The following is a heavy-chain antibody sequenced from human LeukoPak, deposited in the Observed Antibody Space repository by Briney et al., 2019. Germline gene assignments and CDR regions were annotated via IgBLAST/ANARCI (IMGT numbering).Heavy chain of an antibody. J-gene: IGHJ4*02. CDR2: IYYSGST. D-gene: IGHD3-3*01. V-gene: IGHV4-61*08. CDR3: ARGGGLRFLEWLPPAFDY. CDR1: GGSFSWGGSY. Sequence: SETLSLTCTLSGGSFSWGGSYWSWIRQPPGKGLEWLGYIYYSGSTNYNPSLKSRVTISVDTSKNQFSLKLSSVTAADTAVYYCARGGGLRFLEWLPPAFDYWGQGTLVTVSS.